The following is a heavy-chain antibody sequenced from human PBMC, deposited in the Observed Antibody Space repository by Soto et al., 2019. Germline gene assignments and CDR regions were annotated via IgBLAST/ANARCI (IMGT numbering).Heavy chain of an antibody. Sequence: GGSLRLSCAASGFTFSSYAMSWVPQAPGKGLEWVSAISGSGGSTYYADSVKGRFTISRDNSKNTLYLQMNSLRAEDTAVYYCAKDLANGSGSYVYDYWGQGTLVTVSS. J-gene: IGHJ4*02. D-gene: IGHD3-10*01. CDR2: ISGSGGST. V-gene: IGHV3-23*01. CDR1: GFTFSSYA. CDR3: AKDLANGSGSYVYDY.